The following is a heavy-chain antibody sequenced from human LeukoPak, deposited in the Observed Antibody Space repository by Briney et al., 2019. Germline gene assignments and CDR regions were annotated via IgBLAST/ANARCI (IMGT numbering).Heavy chain of an antibody. V-gene: IGHV4-31*11. CDR3: ARSSSGYYDSSGYIDY. D-gene: IGHD3-22*01. J-gene: IGHJ4*02. CDR1: GGSFSGYY. CDR2: IYYSGST. Sequence: PSETLSLTCAVYGGSFSGYYWSWIRQHPGKGLEWIGYIYYSGSTYYNPSLKSRVTISVDTSKNQFSLKLSSVTAADTAVYYCARSSSGYYDSSGYIDYWGQGTLVTVSS.